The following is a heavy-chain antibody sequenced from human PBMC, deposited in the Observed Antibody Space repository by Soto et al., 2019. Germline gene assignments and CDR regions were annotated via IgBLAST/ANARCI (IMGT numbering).Heavy chain of an antibody. Sequence: QVQLQESGPGLVKPSGTLSLTCAVSSGSIGTTNWWSWVRQTPGKGLERIGEIFHSGNTYYNPSLASRVTISVDTSKNQFSLNLRSVTAADTAVYYCARRTWGMDVWGQGTTVTVSS. D-gene: IGHD2-8*01. CDR3: ARRTWGMDV. V-gene: IGHV4-4*02. CDR2: IFHSGNT. J-gene: IGHJ6*02. CDR1: SGSIGTTNW.